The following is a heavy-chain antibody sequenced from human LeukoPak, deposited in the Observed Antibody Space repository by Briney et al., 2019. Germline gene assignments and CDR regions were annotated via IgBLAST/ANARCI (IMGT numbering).Heavy chain of an antibody. CDR3: ARGVTTSWFDP. CDR1: GFTVSSNY. D-gene: IGHD1/OR15-1a*01. Sequence: GGSLRLSCAASGFTVSSNYMNWVRQAPGKGLEWVSVIYSGGSTYYADSVKGRFTISRDNSKNTLFLQMNSLRAEDTAVYYCARGVTTSWFDPWGQGTPVTVSS. V-gene: IGHV3-53*01. CDR2: IYSGGST. J-gene: IGHJ5*02.